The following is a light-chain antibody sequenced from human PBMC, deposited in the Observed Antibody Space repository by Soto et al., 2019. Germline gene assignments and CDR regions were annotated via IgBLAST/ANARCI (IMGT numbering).Light chain of an antibody. Sequence: PDSRSVWPAYQYTNSCRARQSVSSNLAWYQQKPGQAPRLLIYGASTRATGIPARFSGSGSGRELTITVCSLHSDDGAVYHCEQYDNWPRTSGRGSQVDIK. CDR2: GAS. J-gene: IGKJ1*01. CDR3: EQYDNWPRT. V-gene: IGKV3-15*01. CDR1: QSVSSN.